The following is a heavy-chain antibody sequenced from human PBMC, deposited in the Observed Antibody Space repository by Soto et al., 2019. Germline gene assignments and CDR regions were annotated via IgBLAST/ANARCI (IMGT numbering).Heavy chain of an antibody. D-gene: IGHD3-10*01. CDR3: AREGYMVRGVINYYYYGMDV. Sequence: GGSLRLSCAASGFTFSSYGMHWVRQAPGKGLEWVAVIWYDGSNKYYADSVKGRFTISRDNSKNTLYLQMNSLRAEDTAVYYCAREGYMVRGVINYYYYGMDVWGQGTTVTAP. CDR2: IWYDGSNK. J-gene: IGHJ6*02. CDR1: GFTFSSYG. V-gene: IGHV3-33*01.